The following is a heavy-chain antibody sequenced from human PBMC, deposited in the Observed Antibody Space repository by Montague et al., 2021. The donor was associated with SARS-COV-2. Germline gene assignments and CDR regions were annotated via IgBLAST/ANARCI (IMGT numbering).Heavy chain of an antibody. D-gene: IGHD6-13*01. CDR2: INHSGST. CDR3: ARGDVGEAAGVLIPYYYYYYMDV. V-gene: IGHV4-34*01. Sequence: SETLSLTCAVYGGSFSGYYWSWIRQPPGKGLEWIWEINHSGSTNYNPSLKSRVTISVYTSKNQFSLKLSSVTAADTAVYYCARGDVGEAAGVLIPYYYYYYMDVWGKGTTVTVSS. CDR1: GGSFSGYY. J-gene: IGHJ6*03.